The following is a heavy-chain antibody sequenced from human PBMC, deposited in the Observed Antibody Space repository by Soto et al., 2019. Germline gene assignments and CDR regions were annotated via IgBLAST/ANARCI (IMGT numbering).Heavy chain of an antibody. J-gene: IGHJ6*02. CDR1: GYTFTNYC. CDR3: ALTVYCISTSCYSGGMDV. V-gene: IGHV1-18*01. Sequence: QVQLVQSGAEVKKPGASVKVSYRASGYTFTNYCISWVRQAPGQGLEWMGWISAYNGNTNYAQKLQGRVTMTTDTSTSAAYMELRSLRSDDTAVYYCALTVYCISTSCYSGGMDVWGQGTTVTVSS. CDR2: ISAYNGNT. D-gene: IGHD2-2*01.